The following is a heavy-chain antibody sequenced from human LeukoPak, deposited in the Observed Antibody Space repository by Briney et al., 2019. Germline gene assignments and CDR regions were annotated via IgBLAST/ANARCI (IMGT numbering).Heavy chain of an antibody. V-gene: IGHV4-4*07. CDR2: IYISGSGST. CDR3: ARSSEGRYYYDSSGYSYYYYYMDV. J-gene: IGHJ6*03. CDR1: GGSISSYY. D-gene: IGHD3-22*01. Sequence: SETLSLTCTVSGGSISSYYWSWIRQPAGKGLEWIGRIYISGSGSTNYNPSLKSRVTISVDTSKNQFSLKLNSVTAADTAVYYCARSSEGRYYYDSSGYSYYYYYMDVWGKGTTVTISS.